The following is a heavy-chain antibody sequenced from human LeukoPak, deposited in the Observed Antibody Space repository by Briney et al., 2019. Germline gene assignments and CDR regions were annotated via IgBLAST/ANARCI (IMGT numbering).Heavy chain of an antibody. Sequence: SETLSLTCAVYGGSFSGYYWSWIRLPPGKGLEWVGEINHSGSTNYNPSLKSRVTISVDTSKNQFSLKLSSVTAADTAVYYCARHVVVPEYDAFDIWGQGTMVTVSS. J-gene: IGHJ3*02. CDR1: GGSFSGYY. CDR2: INHSGST. V-gene: IGHV4-34*01. D-gene: IGHD2-15*01. CDR3: ARHVVVPEYDAFDI.